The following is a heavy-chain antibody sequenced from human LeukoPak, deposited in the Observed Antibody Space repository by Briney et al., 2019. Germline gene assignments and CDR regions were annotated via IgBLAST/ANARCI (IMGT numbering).Heavy chain of an antibody. CDR2: IYSSGST. CDR3: ARDYCGNDCYVYLPTGYFDL. J-gene: IGHJ2*01. V-gene: IGHV4-4*07. D-gene: IGHD2-21*02. CDR1: GGSISNSY. Sequence: SETLSLTCTVSGGSISNSYWSWIRQSAGKGLEWIGRIYSSGSTTYNPSLKSRVTMSLDTSKSQFSLKLTSVTAADTALYYCARDYCGNDCYVYLPTGYFDLWGRGTLVTVSS.